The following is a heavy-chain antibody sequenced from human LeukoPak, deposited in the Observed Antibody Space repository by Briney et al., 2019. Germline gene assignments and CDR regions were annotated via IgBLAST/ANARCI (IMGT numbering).Heavy chain of an antibody. Sequence: LETLSLACTVSGGSISSYYWSWIRQPPGKGLEWIGYIYYSGSTNYNPSLKSRVTISVDTSKNQFSLKLSSVTAADTAVYYCARLDTAMVLDYWGQGTLVTVSS. CDR1: GGSISSYY. V-gene: IGHV4-59*08. D-gene: IGHD5-18*01. J-gene: IGHJ4*02. CDR3: ARLDTAMVLDY. CDR2: IYYSGST.